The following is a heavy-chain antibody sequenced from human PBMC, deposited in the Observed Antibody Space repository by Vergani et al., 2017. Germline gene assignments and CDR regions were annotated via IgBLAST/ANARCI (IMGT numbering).Heavy chain of an antibody. J-gene: IGHJ4*02. CDR1: GFTFSSYA. V-gene: IGHV3-23*01. CDR2: ISGSGGST. Sequence: EAQLLESGGGLVQPGGSLRLSCAASGFTFSSYAMSWVRQAPGKGLEWVSAISGSGGSTYYADSVKGRFTISRDNSKNTLYLQMNSLRAEDTAVYYCAKDQDPIAVAGTPFDYWGQGTLVTVSS. D-gene: IGHD6-19*01. CDR3: AKDQDPIAVAGTPFDY.